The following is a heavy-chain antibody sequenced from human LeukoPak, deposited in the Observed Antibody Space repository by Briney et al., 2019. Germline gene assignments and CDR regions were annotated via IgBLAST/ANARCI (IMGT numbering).Heavy chain of an antibody. CDR3: AKGVTYGLEWVDY. V-gene: IGHV3-23*01. J-gene: IGHJ4*02. CDR2: ISGGVGST. CDR1: GFTFSSYG. Sequence: GGSLRLSCAASGFTFSSYGMHWVRQAPGKGLEWVSTISGGVGSTYYADSVKGRFTISRDNSKNTLYLQMNSLRAEDTAIYYCAKGVTYGLEWVDYWGQGALVTVSS. D-gene: IGHD3/OR15-3a*01.